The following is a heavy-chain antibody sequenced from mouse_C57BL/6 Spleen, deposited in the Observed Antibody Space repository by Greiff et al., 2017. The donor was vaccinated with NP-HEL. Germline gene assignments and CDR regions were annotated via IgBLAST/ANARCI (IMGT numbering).Heavy chain of an antibody. Sequence: EVKLMESGGGLVQPGGSLSLSCAASGFTFTDYYMSWVRQPPGKALEWLGFIRNKANGYTTEYSASVKGRFTISRDNSQSILYLQMNALRAEDSATYYCARLYYGSSYGYFDVWGTGTTVTVSS. CDR1: GFTFTDYY. D-gene: IGHD1-1*01. CDR2: IRNKANGYTT. V-gene: IGHV7-3*01. J-gene: IGHJ1*03. CDR3: ARLYYGSSYGYFDV.